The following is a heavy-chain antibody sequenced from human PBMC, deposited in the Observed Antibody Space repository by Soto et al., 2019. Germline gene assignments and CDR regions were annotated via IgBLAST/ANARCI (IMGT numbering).Heavy chain of an antibody. J-gene: IGHJ5*02. CDR1: GYTFTSYY. CDR2: INPSGGST. CDR3: ARDMYDYGDYDRPDNWFDP. D-gene: IGHD4-17*01. V-gene: IGHV1-46*03. Sequence: ASVKVSCKASGYTFTSYYMHWVRQAPGQGLEWMGIINPSGGSTSYAQKFQGRVTMTRDTSTSTVYMELSSLRSEDTAVYYCARDMYDYGDYDRPDNWFDPWGQGTLVTVSS.